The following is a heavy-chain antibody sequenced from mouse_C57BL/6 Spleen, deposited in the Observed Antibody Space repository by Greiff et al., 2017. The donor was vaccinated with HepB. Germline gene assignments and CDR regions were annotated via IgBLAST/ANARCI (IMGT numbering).Heavy chain of an antibody. CDR2: IWSGGST. Sequence: VQLQQSGPGLVQPSQRLSITCTVSGFSLTSYGVHWVRQSPGKGLEWLGVIWSGGSTDYNAAFISRLSISKDNSKSQVFFKMNSLQADDTAIYYCARNGGWLLRDAMDYWGQGTSVTVSS. D-gene: IGHD2-3*01. CDR1: GFSLTSYG. J-gene: IGHJ4*01. CDR3: ARNGGWLLRDAMDY. V-gene: IGHV2-2*01.